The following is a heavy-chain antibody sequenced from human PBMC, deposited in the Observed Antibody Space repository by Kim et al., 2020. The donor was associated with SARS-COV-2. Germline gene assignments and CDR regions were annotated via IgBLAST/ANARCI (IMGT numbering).Heavy chain of an antibody. V-gene: IGHV4-31*03. CDR2: IYYSGST. J-gene: IGHJ4*02. Sequence: SETLSLTCTVSGGSISSGGYYWSWIRQHPGKGLEWIGYIYYSGSTYYNPSLKSRVTISVDTSKNQFSLKLSSVTAADTAVYYCAREPGGWFGESYGIDYWGQGTLVTVSS. CDR1: GGSISSGGYY. D-gene: IGHD3-10*01. CDR3: AREPGGWFGESYGIDY.